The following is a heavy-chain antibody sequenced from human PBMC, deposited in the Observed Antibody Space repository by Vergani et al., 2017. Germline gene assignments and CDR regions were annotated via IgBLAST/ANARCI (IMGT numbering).Heavy chain of an antibody. CDR1: GGSISSGGYS. V-gene: IGHV4-31*03. J-gene: IGHJ2*01. Sequence: QVQLQESGPGLVKPSQTLSLTCTVSGGSISSGGYSWSWIRQHPGKGLEWIGYIYYSGSTYYNPSLKSRVTISVDTSKNQFSLKLSSVTAADTAVYYCASSPYDSSGYYDMNWYFDLWGRGTLVTVSS. CDR3: ASSPYDSSGYYDMNWYFDL. D-gene: IGHD3-22*01. CDR2: IYYSGST.